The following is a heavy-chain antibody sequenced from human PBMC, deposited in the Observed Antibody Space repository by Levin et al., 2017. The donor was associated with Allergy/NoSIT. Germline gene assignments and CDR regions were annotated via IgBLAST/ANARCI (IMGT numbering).Heavy chain of an antibody. J-gene: IGHJ4*02. CDR2: LYTSGST. V-gene: IGHV4-61*02. Sequence: LRLSCTVSGGSMSSGYNYWSWIRQPAGKGLEWIGRLYTSGSTNYNPSLRSRVTISLDTSKNQFSLKLSSVTAADTAVYYCARASYDYGDYPLDYWGQGTLVTVSA. CDR1: GGSMSSGYNY. D-gene: IGHD4-17*01. CDR3: ARASYDYGDYPLDY.